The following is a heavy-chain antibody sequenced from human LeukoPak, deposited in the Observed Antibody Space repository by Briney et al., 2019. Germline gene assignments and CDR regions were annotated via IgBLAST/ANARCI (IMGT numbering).Heavy chain of an antibody. CDR2: IDWDDDK. V-gene: IGHV2-70*04. D-gene: IGHD3-3*01. Sequence: SGSALVKPTQTLTLTCTFSGFSLSTSGMRVSWIRQPPGNALEWLARIDWDDDKFYSTSLKTRLTISKDTSKNQVVLTMTNMDPVDTATYYCARNFGYYDFWSGYYLGSGYFDYWGQGTLVTVSS. CDR3: ARNFGYYDFWSGYYLGSGYFDY. J-gene: IGHJ4*02. CDR1: GFSLSTSGMR.